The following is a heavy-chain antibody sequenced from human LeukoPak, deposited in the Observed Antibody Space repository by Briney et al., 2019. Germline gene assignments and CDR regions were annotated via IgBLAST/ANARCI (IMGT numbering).Heavy chain of an antibody. CDR1: GGSISSYY. J-gene: IGHJ3*02. CDR2: IYYSGST. Sequence: KSSETLSLTCTVSGGSISSYYWSWIRQPPGKGLEWIGYIYYSGSTNYNPSLKSRVTISVDTSKNQFSLKLSSVTAADTAVYYRARDSGGWPGSFDIWGQGTMVTVSS. V-gene: IGHV4-59*01. D-gene: IGHD3-10*01. CDR3: ARDSGGWPGSFDI.